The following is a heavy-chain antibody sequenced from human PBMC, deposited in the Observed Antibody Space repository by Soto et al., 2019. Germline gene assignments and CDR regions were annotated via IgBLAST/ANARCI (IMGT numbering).Heavy chain of an antibody. CDR2: IWYDGSNK. D-gene: IGHD3-10*01. CDR3: ARELWFGELFLDYYYCGMDV. Sequence: QVQLVESGGGVVQPGRSLRLSCAASGFTFSSYGMQWVRQAPGKGLEWVAVIWYDGSNKYYADSVKGQFTISRDNSKNTLYLQMNSLRAEDTAVYYCARELWFGELFLDYYYCGMDVWGQGTTVTVSS. J-gene: IGHJ6*02. CDR1: GFTFSSYG. V-gene: IGHV3-33*01.